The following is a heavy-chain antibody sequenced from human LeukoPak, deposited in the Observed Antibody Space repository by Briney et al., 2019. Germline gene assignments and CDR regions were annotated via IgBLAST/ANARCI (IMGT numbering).Heavy chain of an antibody. V-gene: IGHV3-9*01. Sequence: PGGSLRLSCAASGFTFDDYAMHWVRQAPGKGLEWVSGISWNSGSIGYADSVKGRFTISRDNAKNSLYLQMNSLRAEDTAVYYCARDKRPRYGMDVWGQGTTVTVSS. J-gene: IGHJ6*02. CDR1: GFTFDDYA. CDR3: ARDKRPRYGMDV. CDR2: ISWNSGSI. D-gene: IGHD5-24*01.